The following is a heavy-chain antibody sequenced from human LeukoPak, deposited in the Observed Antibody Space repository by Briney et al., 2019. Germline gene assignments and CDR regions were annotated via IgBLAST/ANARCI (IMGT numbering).Heavy chain of an antibody. Sequence: PGGSLRLSCAAFGFTCNNYAMHWVRQAPGKGLEWGSSISWNSANIAYADSVKGRFTISRDNAKNSLYLQMNSLRPEDMALYYCVKDTSGASQYFQYWGHGTVVTVSS. V-gene: IGHV3-9*03. D-gene: IGHD2-15*01. CDR1: GFTCNNYA. J-gene: IGHJ1*01. CDR3: VKDTSGASQYFQY. CDR2: ISWNSANI.